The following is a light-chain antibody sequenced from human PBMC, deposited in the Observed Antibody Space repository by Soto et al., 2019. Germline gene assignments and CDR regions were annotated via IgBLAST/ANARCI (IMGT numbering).Light chain of an antibody. CDR1: QDIGSY. V-gene: IGKV1-9*01. Sequence: DIQLTQSPSFLSASVGDRVSITCRASQDIGSYLAWYQQEPGKAPKLLIYAASTLQSGVPSRFSGFGSGTEFTLTISNLQPEDFATYYCQQLKSYLTFGPGIRVDI. CDR3: QQLKSYLT. J-gene: IGKJ3*01. CDR2: AAS.